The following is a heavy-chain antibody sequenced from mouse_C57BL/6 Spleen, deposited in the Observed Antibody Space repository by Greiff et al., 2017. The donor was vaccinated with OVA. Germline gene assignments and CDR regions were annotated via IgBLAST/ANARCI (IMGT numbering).Heavy chain of an antibody. Sequence: VQRVESGPGLVKPSQSLFLTCSITGFPITSGYYWIWIRQSPGKPLEWMGYITHSGETFYNPSLQSPISITRETSKNQFFLQLNSVTTEDTAMYYCAGDTAGYAIDYWGQGTSVTVSS. J-gene: IGHJ4*01. V-gene: IGHV12-3*01. CDR3: AGDTAGYAIDY. CDR2: ITHSGET. CDR1: GFPITSGYY.